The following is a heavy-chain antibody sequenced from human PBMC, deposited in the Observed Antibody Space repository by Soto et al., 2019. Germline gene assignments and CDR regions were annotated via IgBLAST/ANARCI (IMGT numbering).Heavy chain of an antibody. Sequence: EVQLVESGGGLVQPGGSLRLSCAASGFTFSDHYIDWVRQAPGKGLEWVGRIRNKVNSYTTEYAASVKGRFTISRDDSKNSLYLQKNSLKTEDTAVYDCARPIPYNGQDIWGQGTTVTVSS. CDR3: ARPIPYNGQDI. V-gene: IGHV3-72*01. CDR2: IRNKVNSYTT. D-gene: IGHD2-2*02. J-gene: IGHJ6*02. CDR1: GFTFSDHY.